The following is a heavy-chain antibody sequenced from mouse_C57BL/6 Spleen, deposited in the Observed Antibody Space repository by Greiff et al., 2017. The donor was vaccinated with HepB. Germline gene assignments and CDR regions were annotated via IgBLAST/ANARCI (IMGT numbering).Heavy chain of an antibody. CDR1: GYAFSSSW. Sequence: VQLQQSGPELVKPGASVKISCKASGYAFSSSWMNWVKQRPGKGLEWIGRIYPGDGDTNYNGKFKGKATLTADKSSSTAYMQLSSLTSEDSAVSFCARWGGTAQARGFAYWGQGTLVTVSA. J-gene: IGHJ3*01. D-gene: IGHD3-2*02. CDR2: IYPGDGDT. V-gene: IGHV1-82*01. CDR3: ARWGGTAQARGFAY.